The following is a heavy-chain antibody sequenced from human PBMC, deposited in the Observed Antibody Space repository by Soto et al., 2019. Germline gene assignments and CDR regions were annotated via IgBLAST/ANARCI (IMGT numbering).Heavy chain of an antibody. CDR2: MNPNSGNT. CDR3: ARGASP. Sequence: QVPLVQSGAEVKKPGASVKVSCKASGYTFTSSDINWVRQATAQGLEWLGWMNPNSGNTGYAQKFQGRISLTRGTFIPTASLELSRLSSDDSAVYYCARGASPWGQGTMVTVSS. CDR1: GYTFTSSD. J-gene: IGHJ5*02. V-gene: IGHV1-8*01.